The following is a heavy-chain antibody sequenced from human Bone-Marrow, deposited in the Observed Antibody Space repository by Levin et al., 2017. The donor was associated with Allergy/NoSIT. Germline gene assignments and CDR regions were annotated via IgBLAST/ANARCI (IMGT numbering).Heavy chain of an antibody. CDR3: ARDVYGSGSY. Sequence: SLRLSCAEEGGRGREEERRGGRKERGKGLEWFSLLLSLLLSLSSFSSFKGRFTISRDNAKNSLYLQMNSLRAEDTALYYCARDVYGSGSYWGQGTLVTVSS. CDR2: LLSLLLSL. D-gene: IGHD3-10*01. V-gene: IGHV3-11*04. J-gene: IGHJ4*02. CDR1: GGRGREEE.